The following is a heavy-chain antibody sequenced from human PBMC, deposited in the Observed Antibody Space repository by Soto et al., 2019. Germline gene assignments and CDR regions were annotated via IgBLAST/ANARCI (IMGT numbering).Heavy chain of an antibody. CDR2: ITSDGTT. CDR3: ARHYGSGSNYFDY. CDR1: GFTFSTYV. V-gene: IGHV3-23*01. J-gene: IGHJ4*02. Sequence: ESGGDLVQPGGSLRLSCAASGFTFSTYVMSWVRQAPGKGLKWVSGITSDGTTFYADSLKGHFTISRDNSKNTVFLQMNSLRAEDTAVYYCARHYGSGSNYFDYWGQGILVTVSS. D-gene: IGHD3-10*01.